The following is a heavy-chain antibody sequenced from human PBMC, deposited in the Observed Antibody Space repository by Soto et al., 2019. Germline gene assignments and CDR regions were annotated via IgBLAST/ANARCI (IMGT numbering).Heavy chain of an antibody. D-gene: IGHD6-13*01. CDR2: IIPIFGTA. CDR1: GGTFSSYA. Sequence: QVQLVQSGAEVKKPGSSVKVSCKASGGTFSSYAISGVRQAPGQGLEWMGGIIPIFGTANYAQKFQGRVTITADESTSTAYMELSSLRSEDTAVYYCARCIAAAGTWSFDYWGQGTLVTVSS. J-gene: IGHJ4*02. V-gene: IGHV1-69*01. CDR3: ARCIAAAGTWSFDY.